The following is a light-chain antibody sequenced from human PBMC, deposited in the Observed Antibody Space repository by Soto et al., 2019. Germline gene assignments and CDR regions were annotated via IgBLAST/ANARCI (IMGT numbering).Light chain of an antibody. CDR2: GAS. CDR3: QQFNSYPPMYT. V-gene: IGKV3-20*01. CDR1: QSISNNF. Sequence: EDVLTQSPGTLSLSPGERATLSCRASQSISNNFLAWYQQKPGQAPRLLIYGASSRATGIPDRFSASGSGTDFTLTISRLEPEDFATYYCQQFNSYPPMYTFGQGTKLEIK. J-gene: IGKJ2*01.